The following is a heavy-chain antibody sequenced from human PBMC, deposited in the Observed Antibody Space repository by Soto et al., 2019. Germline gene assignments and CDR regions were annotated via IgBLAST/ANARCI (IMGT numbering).Heavy chain of an antibody. D-gene: IGHD3-22*01. CDR3: ARDYGAGYYDSSGYFDY. Sequence: LRLSCAASGFTFSSYAMHWVRQAPGKGLEWVAVISYDGSNKYYADSVKGRFTISRDNSKNTLYLQMNSLRAEDTAVYYCARDYGAGYYDSSGYFDYWGQGTLVTVSS. CDR2: ISYDGSNK. J-gene: IGHJ4*02. CDR1: GFTFSSYA. V-gene: IGHV3-30-3*01.